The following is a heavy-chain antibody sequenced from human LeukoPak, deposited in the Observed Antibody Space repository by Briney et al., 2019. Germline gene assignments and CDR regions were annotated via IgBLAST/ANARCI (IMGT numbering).Heavy chain of an antibody. D-gene: IGHD5-24*01. CDR2: ITGSGGST. CDR3: ARRDDYSAYDC. CDR1: GFTFDDYA. J-gene: IGHJ4*02. V-gene: IGHV3-64D*06. Sequence: GGSLRLSCAASGFTFDDYAMHWVRQAPGKGLETVSAITGSGGSTFYADSVKGRFTISRDNSKNTLYLQMSSLRAEDTAMYYCARRDDYSAYDCWGQGTLVTVSS.